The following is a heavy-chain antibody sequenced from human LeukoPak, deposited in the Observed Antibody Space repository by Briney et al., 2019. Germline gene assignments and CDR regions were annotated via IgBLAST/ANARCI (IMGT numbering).Heavy chain of an antibody. CDR3: ARSHPILRYFDWLLPFDY. V-gene: IGHV4-59*12. D-gene: IGHD3-9*01. CDR1: GGSISSYY. Sequence: SETLSLTCTVSGGSISSYYWSWIRQPPGKGLEWIGYIYYSGSTYYNPSLKSRVTISVDTSKNQFSLKLSSVTAADTAVYYCARSHPILRYFDWLLPFDYWGQGTLVTVSS. CDR2: IYYSGST. J-gene: IGHJ4*02.